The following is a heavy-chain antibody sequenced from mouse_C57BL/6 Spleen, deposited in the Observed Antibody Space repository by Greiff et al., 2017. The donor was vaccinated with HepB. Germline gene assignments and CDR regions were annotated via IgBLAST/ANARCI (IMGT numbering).Heavy chain of an antibody. CDR1: GFTFSSYG. D-gene: IGHD2-5*01. J-gene: IGHJ1*03. CDR2: IRSGGSYT. Sequence: EVHLVESGGDLVKPGGSLKLSCAASGFTFSSYGMSWVRQTPDKRLEWVATIRSGGSYTYYPDSVKGRFTISRDNAKNTLYLQMSRLKSEDTAMYYCARHNYSKGYFDVGGTGTTVTVSS. CDR3: ARHNYSKGYFDV. V-gene: IGHV5-6*01.